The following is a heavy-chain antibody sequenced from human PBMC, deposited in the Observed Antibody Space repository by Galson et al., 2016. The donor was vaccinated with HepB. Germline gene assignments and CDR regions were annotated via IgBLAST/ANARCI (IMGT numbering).Heavy chain of an antibody. J-gene: IGHJ4*02. CDR2: FDPEDGKT. Sequence: SVKVSCKVSGYTLVEISIHWVRQAPGKGLERMGGFDPEDGKTIYAQKFQGRVTMTEDTSTGIASMHLRSLRSEDTAVYYCATPGSLGELSLEPFDYWGQGSLVTVSS. CDR1: GYTLVEIS. CDR3: ATPGSLGELSLEPFDY. V-gene: IGHV1-24*01. D-gene: IGHD3-16*02.